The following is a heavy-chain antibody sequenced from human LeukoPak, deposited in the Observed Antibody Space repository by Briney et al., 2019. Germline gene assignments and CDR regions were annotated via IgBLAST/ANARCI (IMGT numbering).Heavy chain of an antibody. J-gene: IGHJ3*02. CDR1: GGSINSGDYC. V-gene: IGHV4-31*03. Sequence: SETLSLTCTVSGGSINSGDYCWSWIRQHPGKGLEWIGYIYYSGSTYYNPSLKSRVTTSVDTSKNQFSLKLSSVTAADTAVYYCARGIRYFDWLAAFDIWGQGTMVTVSS. CDR3: ARGIRYFDWLAAFDI. CDR2: IYYSGST. D-gene: IGHD3-9*01.